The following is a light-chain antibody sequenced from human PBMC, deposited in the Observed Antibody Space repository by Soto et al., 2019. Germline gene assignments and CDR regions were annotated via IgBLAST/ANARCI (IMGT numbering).Light chain of an antibody. Sequence: EIVMTQSPATLSVSPGERATLSCRASQSVSSNLAWYQQKPGQAPRLLIYGASTRATGIPARFSGSGSGTEFTLTISSLKSEDFAVYYCQQYKNWWTFGQGTKVEIK. J-gene: IGKJ1*01. CDR1: QSVSSN. CDR2: GAS. V-gene: IGKV3-15*01. CDR3: QQYKNWWT.